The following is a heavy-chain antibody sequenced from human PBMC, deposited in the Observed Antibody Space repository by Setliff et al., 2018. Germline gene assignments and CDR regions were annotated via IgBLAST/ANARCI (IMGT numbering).Heavy chain of an antibody. J-gene: IGHJ6*03. CDR1: GASTSSGDFY. D-gene: IGHD7-27*01. CDR3: ARFRGANGGHMDV. Sequence: SETLSLTCTVAGASTSSGDFYWSWIRQPPGKGLEWIGYIYYSGTTYYNPSLRSRVAISVDTSKNQFSLSLTSVTVTDTAAFYCARFRGANGGHMDVWGKGTTVTVSS. CDR2: IYYSGTT. V-gene: IGHV4-30-4*08.